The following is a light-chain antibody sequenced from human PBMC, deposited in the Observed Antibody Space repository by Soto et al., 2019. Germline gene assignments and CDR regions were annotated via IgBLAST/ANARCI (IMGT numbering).Light chain of an antibody. CDR3: QQYNNWPRT. Sequence: EIVMTQSPATLSVSPGERATLSCRASQSVSSNLAWYQQKAGQAPRLLISGASTRATGIPARFSGSGSGTEFTITISSLQSEDFADYYCQQYNNWPRTXGQGTKV. V-gene: IGKV3-15*01. CDR1: QSVSSN. J-gene: IGKJ1*01. CDR2: GAS.